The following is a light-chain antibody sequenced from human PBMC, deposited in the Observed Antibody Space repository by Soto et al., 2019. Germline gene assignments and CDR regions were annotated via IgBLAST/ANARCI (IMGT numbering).Light chain of an antibody. CDR2: RNN. CDR3: AAWDDSLSGHYV. V-gene: IGLV1-47*01. Sequence: QSVLTQPPSASGTPGQRVTISCSGSSSNIGSNYVYWYQQLPGTAPKLLIYRNNQRPSGVPDRFSGSKSGTSASLAISGLRSGGEAGYYCAAWDDSLSGHYVFGTGTKLTVL. CDR1: SSNIGSNY. J-gene: IGLJ1*01.